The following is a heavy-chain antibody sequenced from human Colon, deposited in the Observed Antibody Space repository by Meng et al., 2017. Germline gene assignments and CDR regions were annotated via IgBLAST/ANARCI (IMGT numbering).Heavy chain of an antibody. Sequence: QLQRQESGPGRVEPSGTLSLTCAVSGGSISSYNWWSWVRQPPGKGLEWIGQIDLGGTPYYYPSLESRVIMSLDKSKNQLSLRLTSVAAADTAVYYCARHGGWHFDYWGQGALVTVSS. CDR1: GGSISSYNW. CDR3: ARHGGWHFDY. J-gene: IGHJ4*02. D-gene: IGHD6-19*01. V-gene: IGHV4-4*02. CDR2: IDLGGTP.